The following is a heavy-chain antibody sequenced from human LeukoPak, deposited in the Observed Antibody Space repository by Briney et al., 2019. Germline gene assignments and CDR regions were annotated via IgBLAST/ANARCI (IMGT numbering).Heavy chain of an antibody. CDR1: GGSISSKSYY. J-gene: IGHJ6*03. D-gene: IGHD6-13*01. V-gene: IGHV4-39*07. CDR3: ARRGIAAAGTNYYYYMDV. Sequence: SETLSLTCAVSGGSISSKSYYWGWIRQPPGKGLEWIGNIHYSGSTYYNPSLKSRVTISVDTSKNQFSLKLSSVTAADTAVYYCARRGIAAAGTNYYYYMDVWGKGTTVTISS. CDR2: IHYSGST.